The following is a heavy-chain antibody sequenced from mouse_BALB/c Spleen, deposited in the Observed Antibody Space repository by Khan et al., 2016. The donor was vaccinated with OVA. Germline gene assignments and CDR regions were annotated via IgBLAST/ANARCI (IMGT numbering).Heavy chain of an antibody. J-gene: IGHJ3*01. V-gene: IGHV5-9*03. CDR3: ARSNYGTFAY. CDR1: GFTFSSFS. CDR2: ISSGGDHT. Sequence: EVELVESGGGLVKPGGSLKLSCAASGFTFSSFSMSWVRQTPEKRLEWVATISSGGDHTYYPDSVKGRFNISSDNVKNNLYLQMSSLRSEDTALYYCARSNYGTFAYWGQGTLVTVSA. D-gene: IGHD2-1*01.